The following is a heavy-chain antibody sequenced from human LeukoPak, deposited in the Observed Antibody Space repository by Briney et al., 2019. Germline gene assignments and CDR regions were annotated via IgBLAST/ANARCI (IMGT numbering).Heavy chain of an antibody. CDR2: ISAYNVNT. V-gene: IGHV1-18*01. D-gene: IGHD3-22*01. Sequence: RASVKVSFKASGYTLISYGIIWVRQAPGQGREWMGWISAYNVNTNYAQKFQGRVTMTTDTSTSTAYMELRSLKSDDTAVYFCARPYDTSGYYNYYFDYWGQGTLVTVSS. J-gene: IGHJ4*02. CDR3: ARPYDTSGYYNYYFDY. CDR1: GYTLISYG.